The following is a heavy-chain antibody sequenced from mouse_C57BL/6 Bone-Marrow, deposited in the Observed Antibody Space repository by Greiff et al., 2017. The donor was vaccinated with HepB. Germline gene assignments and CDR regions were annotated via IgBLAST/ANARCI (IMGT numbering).Heavy chain of an antibody. V-gene: IGHV2-2*01. CDR3: ARNSGYYGPYAMDY. D-gene: IGHD1-1*01. Sequence: VMLVESGPGLVQPSQSLSITCTVSGFSLTSYGVHWVRQSPGKGLEWLGVIWSGGSTDYNAAFISRLSISKDNSKSQVFFKMNRLQADDTAIYYCARNSGYYGPYAMDYWGQGTSVTVSS. CDR2: IWSGGST. J-gene: IGHJ4*01. CDR1: GFSLTSYG.